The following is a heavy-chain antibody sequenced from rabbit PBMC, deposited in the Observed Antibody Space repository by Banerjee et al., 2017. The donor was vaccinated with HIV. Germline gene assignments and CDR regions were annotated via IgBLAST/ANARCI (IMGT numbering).Heavy chain of an antibody. CDR3: ARVVPDDYGDYVGYFNL. CDR1: GSDFSSNA. Sequence: QEQLEESGGDLVKPEGSLTLTCTASGSDFSSNAMCWVRQAPGKGLELIACIYSSNGDKWYASWVNGRFTISRSTSLNTVDLKMTSLTAADTATYFCARVVPDDYGDYVGYFNLWGQGTLVTVS. CDR2: IYSSNGDK. J-gene: IGHJ4*01. D-gene: IGHD2-1*01. V-gene: IGHV1S47*01.